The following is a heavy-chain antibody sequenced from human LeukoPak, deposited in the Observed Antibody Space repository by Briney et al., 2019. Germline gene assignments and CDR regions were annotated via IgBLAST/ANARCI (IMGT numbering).Heavy chain of an antibody. CDR3: AREDASGLDY. CDR2: ISSSSSTI. D-gene: IGHD5-12*01. V-gene: IGHV3-48*01. J-gene: IGHJ4*02. CDR1: GFTFSIYD. Sequence: GGSLRLSCAASGFTFSIYDMNWVRQAPGKGLEWVSYISSSSSTIYYADSVKGRFTISRDNAKNSLYLQMNSLRAEDTAVYYFAREDASGLDYWGQGTLVIVSS.